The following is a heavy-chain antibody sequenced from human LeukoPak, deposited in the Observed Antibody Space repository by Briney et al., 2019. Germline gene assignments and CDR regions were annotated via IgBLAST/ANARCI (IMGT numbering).Heavy chain of an antibody. J-gene: IGHJ4*02. V-gene: IGHV3-30*04. CDR1: GFTFSTYA. D-gene: IGHD2-15*01. CDR3: ARDPYCSGSSCYSGLFDY. CDR2: IYYDGSKK. Sequence: GGSLRLSCAASGFTFSTYAMHWVRQAPGKGLEGVAIIYYDGSKKYYVDSVKGRFTISRDNSKNTLYLQMNSLRVEDTAVYYCARDPYCSGSSCYSGLFDYWGQGTLVTVSS.